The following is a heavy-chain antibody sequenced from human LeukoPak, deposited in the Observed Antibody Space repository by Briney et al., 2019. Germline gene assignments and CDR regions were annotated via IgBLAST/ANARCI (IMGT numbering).Heavy chain of an antibody. V-gene: IGHV3-53*01. D-gene: IGHD4/OR15-4a*01. J-gene: IGHJ4*02. CDR3: SRDRPYGGLNGFDY. CDR2: IYTDGRT. CDR1: GFSVSNDY. Sequence: PGGSLKLSCVASGFSVSNDYMSWVRQAPGKGLEWVSVIYTDGRTFYADSVRGRFSISRDNPKNTLYLQMNSLRVDDTAICYCSRDRPYGGLNGFDYWGQGTLVTVTS.